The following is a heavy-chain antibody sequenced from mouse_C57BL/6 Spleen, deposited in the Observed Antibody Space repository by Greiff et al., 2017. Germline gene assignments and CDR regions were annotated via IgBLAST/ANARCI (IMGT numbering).Heavy chain of an antibody. V-gene: IGHV14-3*01. CDR2: IDPANGNT. J-gene: IGHJ1*03. CDR3: ARRGYGSSLYWYFDV. D-gene: IGHD1-1*01. Sequence: EVQLQQSVAELVRPGASVKLSCTASGFNIKNTYMHWVKQRPEQGLEWIGRIDPANGNTKYAPKFQGKATITAEPSSNTAYLQLSSLTSEDTAIYYCARRGYGSSLYWYFDVWGTGTTVTVSS. CDR1: GFNIKNTY.